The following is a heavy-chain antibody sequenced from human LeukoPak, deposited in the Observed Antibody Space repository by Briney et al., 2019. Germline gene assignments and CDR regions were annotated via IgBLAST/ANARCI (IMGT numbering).Heavy chain of an antibody. CDR2: ISGSGDNT. CDR3: ARGGSYLSAFDI. Sequence: GGSLRLSCAASGFTFSNYGMSWVRQAPGKGLEWVSAISGSGDNTYYADSVKGRFTSSRDNSKNTLYLQMNSLRAEDTAVYYCARGGSYLSAFDIWGQGTMVTVSS. V-gene: IGHV3-23*01. D-gene: IGHD1-26*01. J-gene: IGHJ3*02. CDR1: GFTFSNYG.